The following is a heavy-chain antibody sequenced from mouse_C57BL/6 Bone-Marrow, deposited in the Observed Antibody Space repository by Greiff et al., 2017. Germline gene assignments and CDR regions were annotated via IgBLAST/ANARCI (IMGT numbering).Heavy chain of an antibody. D-gene: IGHD1-1*01. Sequence: EVKLVESGGGLLQPGGSLKLSCAASGFTFSDYYMYWVRQTPEKRLEWVAYISNGGGSTYYPDTVKGRFTISRDNAKNTLYLQMSRLKSEDTAMYYCARHPYYGSLYAMDYWGQGTSVTVSS. CDR2: ISNGGGST. V-gene: IGHV5-12*01. CDR3: ARHPYYGSLYAMDY. CDR1: GFTFSDYY. J-gene: IGHJ4*01.